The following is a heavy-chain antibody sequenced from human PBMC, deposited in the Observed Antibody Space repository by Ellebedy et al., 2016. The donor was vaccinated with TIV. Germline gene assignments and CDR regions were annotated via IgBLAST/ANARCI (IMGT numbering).Heavy chain of an antibody. J-gene: IGHJ6*02. Sequence: GESLKISCAASGFTFNNYAMSWVRQAPGKGLEWVSAISGSGGSTYYADSVKGRFTISRDNSKNTLALQMNSLRAEDTALYYCAKVSPSYYYYAMDVWGQGTTVTVSS. CDR2: ISGSGGST. CDR3: AKVSPSYYYYAMDV. CDR1: GFTFNNYA. V-gene: IGHV3-23*01.